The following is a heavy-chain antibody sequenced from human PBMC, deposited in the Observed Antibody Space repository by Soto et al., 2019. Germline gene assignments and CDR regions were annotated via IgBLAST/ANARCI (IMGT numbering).Heavy chain of an antibody. CDR3: ARATTVTTFKYYYYYGMDV. V-gene: IGHV1-3*01. CDR1: GYTFTSCA. D-gene: IGHD4-4*01. Sequence: ASVKVSCKASGYTFTSCAMHWVRQAPGQRLEWMGWINAGNGNTKYSQKFQGRVTITRDTSASTAYMELSSLRSEDTAVYYCARATTVTTFKYYYYYGMDVWGQGTTVTVSS. CDR2: INAGNGNT. J-gene: IGHJ6*02.